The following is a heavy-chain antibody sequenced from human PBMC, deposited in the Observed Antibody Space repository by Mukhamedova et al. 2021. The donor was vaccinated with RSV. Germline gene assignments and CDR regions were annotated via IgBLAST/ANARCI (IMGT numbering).Heavy chain of an antibody. CDR3: ARGMYYYGSGSYYTGFD. CDR2: ISYDGSNK. J-gene: IGHJ4*02. CDR1: A. Sequence: AMHWVRQAPGKGLEWVAVISYDGSNKYYADSVKGQFTISRDNSKNTLYLQMNSLRAEDTAVYYCARGMYYYGSGSYYTGFDWGQG. D-gene: IGHD3-10*01. V-gene: IGHV3-30*04.